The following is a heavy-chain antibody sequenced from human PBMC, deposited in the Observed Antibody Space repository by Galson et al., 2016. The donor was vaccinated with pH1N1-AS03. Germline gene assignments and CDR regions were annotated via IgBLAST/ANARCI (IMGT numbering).Heavy chain of an antibody. V-gene: IGHV3-74*01. J-gene: IGHJ4*02. CDR1: GFTFSDNW. CDR2: IISNGSGT. D-gene: IGHD3-16*01. Sequence: SLRLSCAASGFTFSDNWMHWVRQAPGKGLEWVSHIISNGSGTNYADSVKGRFTTSRDNARNTLYLQMNSLRAEDTAVYYCAKYYRVSYIDSWGQGTLVTVSS. CDR3: AKYYRVSYIDS.